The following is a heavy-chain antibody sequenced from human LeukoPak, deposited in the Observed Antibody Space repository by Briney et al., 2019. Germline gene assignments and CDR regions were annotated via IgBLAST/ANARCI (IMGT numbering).Heavy chain of an antibody. CDR2: IYYSGST. J-gene: IGHJ6*02. D-gene: IGHD6-19*01. Sequence: SETLSLTCTVSGGSISSGGYYWSWIRQHPGKGLEWIGYIYYSGSTYYNPSLKSRVTISEDTSKNQFSLKLSSVTAADTAVYYCARDYGARIAVAGNYYYGMDVWGQGTTVTVSS. CDR1: GGSISSGGYY. V-gene: IGHV4-31*03. CDR3: ARDYGARIAVAGNYYYGMDV.